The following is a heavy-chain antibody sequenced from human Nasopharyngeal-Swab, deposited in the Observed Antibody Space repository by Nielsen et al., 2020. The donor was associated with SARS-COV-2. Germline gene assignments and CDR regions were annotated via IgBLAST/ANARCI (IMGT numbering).Heavy chain of an antibody. J-gene: IGHJ3*02. CDR2: IYHSGST. CDR3: AREILRFLEWLLPDAFDI. CDR1: GGSISSSNW. Sequence: GSLRLSCAVSGGSISSSNWWSWVRQPPGKGLEWIGEIYHSGSTNYNPSLKSRVTISVDKSKNQFSLKLSSVTAADTAVYYCAREILRFLEWLLPDAFDIWGQGTMVTVSS. D-gene: IGHD3-3*01. V-gene: IGHV4-4*02.